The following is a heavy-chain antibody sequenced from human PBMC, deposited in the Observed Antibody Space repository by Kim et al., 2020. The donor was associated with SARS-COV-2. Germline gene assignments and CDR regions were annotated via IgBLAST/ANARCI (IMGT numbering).Heavy chain of an antibody. Sequence: SVKVSCKASGGTFSSYPITWVRQAPGQGLEWMGGIIPIFGTVDYAPKFQGRVTITADESTNTVYMELSSLRSEDTAVYYCARDPSGYDSSGPLNHGDYWGQGTLVTISS. V-gene: IGHV1-69*13. CDR3: ARDPSGYDSSGPLNHGDY. CDR2: IIPIFGTV. J-gene: IGHJ4*02. CDR1: GGTFSSYP. D-gene: IGHD3-22*01.